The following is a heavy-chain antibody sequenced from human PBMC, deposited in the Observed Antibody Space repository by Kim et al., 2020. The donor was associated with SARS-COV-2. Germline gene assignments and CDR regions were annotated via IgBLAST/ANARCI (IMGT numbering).Heavy chain of an antibody. CDR3: ARDSTRSSWFDF. CDR1: GFTFSDFW. J-gene: IGHJ4*02. Sequence: GGSLRLSCAASGFTFSDFWMSWVRQAPGKGLEWVAGMKEAGTEIHYVGSVRGRFTISRDNAKNLVYLQMDSLRASDTAMYFCARDSTRSSWFDFWGQGAL. V-gene: IGHV3-7*05. CDR2: MKEAGTEI. D-gene: IGHD6-13*01.